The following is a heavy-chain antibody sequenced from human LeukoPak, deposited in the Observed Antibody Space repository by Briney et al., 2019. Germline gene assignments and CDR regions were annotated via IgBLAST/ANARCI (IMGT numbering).Heavy chain of an antibody. D-gene: IGHD6-13*01. CDR3: TREAAAGIDY. V-gene: IGHV3-7*01. Sequence: PGGSLRLSCAASGFTFSTNWMSWLRPAPGKGLEWVANIKQDGREKYYLDSVKGRFTISSDNAKNSLYLQMNSLRAEDTAVYFCTREAAAGIDYWGQGTLVTVSS. CDR2: IKQDGREK. CDR1: GFTFSTNW. J-gene: IGHJ4*02.